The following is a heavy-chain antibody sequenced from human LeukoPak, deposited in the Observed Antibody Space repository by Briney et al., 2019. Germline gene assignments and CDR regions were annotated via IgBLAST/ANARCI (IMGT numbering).Heavy chain of an antibody. V-gene: IGHV4-34*01. CDR1: GGSFSGYY. Sequence: SETLSLTCAVYGGSFSGYYWSWIRQPPGKGLEWIGEINHSGSTNYNPSLKSRVTISVDTSKNQFSLKLSSVTAADTAVYYCARNTVTISWFDPWGQGTLVTVSS. CDR3: ARNTVTISWFDP. J-gene: IGHJ5*02. D-gene: IGHD4-17*01. CDR2: INHSGST.